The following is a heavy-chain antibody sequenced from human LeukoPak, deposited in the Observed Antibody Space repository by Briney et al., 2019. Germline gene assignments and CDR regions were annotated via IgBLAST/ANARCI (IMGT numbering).Heavy chain of an antibody. V-gene: IGHV4-59*08. CDR2: IYYSGST. Sequence: SSETLSLTCTVSGGSISSYYWSWIRQPPGKGLEWIGYIYYSGSTNYNPSLKSRVTISVDTSKNQFSLKLSSVTAADTAVYYCARHMPGYSSSPPMDVWGQGTTVTVSS. D-gene: IGHD6-13*01. J-gene: IGHJ6*02. CDR1: GGSISSYY. CDR3: ARHMPGYSSSPPMDV.